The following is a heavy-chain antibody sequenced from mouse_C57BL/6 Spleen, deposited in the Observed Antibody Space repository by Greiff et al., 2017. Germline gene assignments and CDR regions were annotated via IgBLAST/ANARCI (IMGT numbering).Heavy chain of an antibody. Sequence: QVQLQQSGPGLVQPSQSLSITCTVSGFSLTSYGVHWVRQSPGKGLEWLGVIWRGGSTDYNAAFMSRLSITKDNSKSQVFFKMNSLQADDTAIYYCAKIPYYDYDEGYAMDYWGKGTSVTVSS. CDR1: GFSLTSYG. CDR2: IWRGGST. D-gene: IGHD2-4*01. V-gene: IGHV2-5*01. CDR3: AKIPYYDYDEGYAMDY. J-gene: IGHJ4*01.